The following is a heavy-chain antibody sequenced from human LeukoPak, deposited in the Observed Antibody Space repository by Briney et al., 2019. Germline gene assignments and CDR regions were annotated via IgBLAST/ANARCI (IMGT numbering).Heavy chain of an antibody. V-gene: IGHV3-23*01. CDR3: AKGRGKTYYYDSSGYYSLNY. Sequence: GGSLRLSCAASGFTFSSYAMSWVRQAPGKGLEWVSAISGSGGSTYYADSVKGRFTISRDNSKNTLYLQMNRLRAEDTAVYYCAKGRGKTYYYDSSGYYSLNYWGQGTLVTVSS. J-gene: IGHJ4*02. CDR1: GFTFSSYA. CDR2: ISGSGGST. D-gene: IGHD3-22*01.